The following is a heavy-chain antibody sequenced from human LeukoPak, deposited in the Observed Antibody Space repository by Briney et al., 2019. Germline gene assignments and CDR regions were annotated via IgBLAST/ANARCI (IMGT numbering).Heavy chain of an antibody. Sequence: ASVKVSCKASGYTFTSYGISWVRQAPGQGLEWMGWISAYNGNTNYAQKLQGRVTMTTDTSTSTAYMELRSLRSDDTAVYYCVRDGSYYYDSSGYYTPGVDAFDIWGRGTMVTVSS. J-gene: IGHJ3*02. CDR2: ISAYNGNT. D-gene: IGHD3-22*01. CDR1: GYTFTSYG. V-gene: IGHV1-18*01. CDR3: VRDGSYYYDSSGYYTPGVDAFDI.